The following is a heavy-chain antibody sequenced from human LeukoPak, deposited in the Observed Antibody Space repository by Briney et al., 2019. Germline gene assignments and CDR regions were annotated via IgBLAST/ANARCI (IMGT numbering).Heavy chain of an antibody. Sequence: SETLSLTCAVYGGSFSGYYWSWIRQPPGKGLEWIGEINHSGSTNYNPSLKSRVTISVDMSKNQFSLKLSSVTAADTAVYYCARGRYNWFDPWGQGTLVTVSS. CDR1: GGSFSGYY. J-gene: IGHJ5*02. V-gene: IGHV4-34*01. CDR2: INHSGST. CDR3: ARGRYNWFDP.